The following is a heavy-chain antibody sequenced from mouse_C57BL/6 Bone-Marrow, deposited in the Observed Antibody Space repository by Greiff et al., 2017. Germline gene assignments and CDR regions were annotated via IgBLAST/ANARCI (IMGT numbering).Heavy chain of an antibody. CDR3: TTEGFFDD. CDR2: IDPENGDT. CDR1: GFNIKDDY. D-gene: IGHD3-3*01. J-gene: IGHJ2*01. Sequence: EVQLQQSGAELVRPGASVKLSCTASGFNIKDDYMHWVKQRPEQGLEWIGWIDPENGDTEYASKFQGKATITADTSSNTAYLQLSSLTSEDTAVYYCTTEGFFDDWGQGTTLTVSS. V-gene: IGHV14-4*01.